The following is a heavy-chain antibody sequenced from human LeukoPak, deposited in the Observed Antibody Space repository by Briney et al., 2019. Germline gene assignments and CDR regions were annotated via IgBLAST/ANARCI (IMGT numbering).Heavy chain of an antibody. J-gene: IGHJ6*03. CDR2: INPSGGGT. D-gene: IGHD2-2*02. V-gene: IGHV1-46*01. Sequence: GASVKVSCKASGYTFTSYYMHWVRQAPGEGLEWMGIINPSGGGTSYAQKFQGRVTMTRDMSTSTVYMELSSLRSEDTAVYYCARVAAEVVGVPGAIGFGWLRRDYYYMDVWGKGTTVIVSS. CDR1: GYTFTSYY. CDR3: ARVAAEVVGVPGAIGFGWLRRDYYYMDV.